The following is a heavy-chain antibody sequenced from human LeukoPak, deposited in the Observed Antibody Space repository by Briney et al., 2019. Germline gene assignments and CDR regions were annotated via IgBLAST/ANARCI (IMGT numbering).Heavy chain of an antibody. J-gene: IGHJ4*02. CDR2: INSDGSST. V-gene: IGHV3-74*01. Sequence: PGGSLRLSCAASGFTFSSYWMHWVRQAPGKGLVWVSRINSDGSSTSYADSVKGRFTISRDNAKNSLYLQMNSLRAEDTAVYYCASGGIYYGAAFDFWGQGTLVTVSS. CDR1: GFTFSSYW. D-gene: IGHD1-26*01. CDR3: ASGGIYYGAAFDF.